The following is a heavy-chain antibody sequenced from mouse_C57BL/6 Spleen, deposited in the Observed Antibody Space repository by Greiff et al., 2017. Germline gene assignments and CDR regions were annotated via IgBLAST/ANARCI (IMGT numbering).Heavy chain of an antibody. CDR1: GYTFTDYY. D-gene: IGHD2-4*01. Sequence: QVQLQQSGPELVKPGASVKISCKASGYTFTDYYINWVKQRPGQGLEWIGWIYPGNGNTKYNEKFKGKATLTVDTSSSTAYMQLSSLTSEDAAVSFCSTGGLRRGVWFAYWGQGTLVTVAA. J-gene: IGHJ3*01. CDR3: STGGLRRGVWFAY. V-gene: IGHV1-84*01. CDR2: IYPGNGNT.